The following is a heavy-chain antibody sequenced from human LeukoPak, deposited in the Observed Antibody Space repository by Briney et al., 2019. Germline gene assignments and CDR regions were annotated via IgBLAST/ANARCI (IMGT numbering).Heavy chain of an antibody. Sequence: GGSLRLSCAASGFTITKYAMRWVRRAPGEGLEWLSAISGSGGRTYYADSVKGRFTISRDNSKNMLYLQMNSLRAEDTAVYYCATDGYSGYGYFDYWGQGTLVTVSS. D-gene: IGHD5-12*01. CDR3: ATDGYSGYGYFDY. CDR2: ISGSGGRT. CDR1: GFTITKYA. V-gene: IGHV3-23*01. J-gene: IGHJ4*02.